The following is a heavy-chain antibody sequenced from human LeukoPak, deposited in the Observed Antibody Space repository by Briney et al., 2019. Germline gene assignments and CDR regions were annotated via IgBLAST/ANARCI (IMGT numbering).Heavy chain of an antibody. CDR1: GGSISSSYY. J-gene: IGHJ4*02. Sequence: SETLSLTCGVSGGSISSSYYWSWIRQPPGKGLEWIGYIYYSGSTNYNPSLKSRVTISVDTSKNQFSLKLSSVTAADTAVYYCARAFTVNDYWGQGTLVTVSS. CDR2: IYYSGST. V-gene: IGHV4-59*01. CDR3: ARAFTVNDY. D-gene: IGHD4-17*01.